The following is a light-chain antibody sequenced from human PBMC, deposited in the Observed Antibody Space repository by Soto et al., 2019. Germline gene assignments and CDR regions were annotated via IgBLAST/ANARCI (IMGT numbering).Light chain of an antibody. CDR3: QKYNSAPRT. V-gene: IGKV1-27*01. Sequence: DIQMTQSPSSLSASVGDRVTITCRASQGISNYFAWYQHKPGKVPKLLIYAASTLQSGVPSRFSGSGSGTDFTLTISSLQPEDVATYYCQKYNSAPRTFGQGTKVEIK. CDR2: AAS. CDR1: QGISNY. J-gene: IGKJ1*01.